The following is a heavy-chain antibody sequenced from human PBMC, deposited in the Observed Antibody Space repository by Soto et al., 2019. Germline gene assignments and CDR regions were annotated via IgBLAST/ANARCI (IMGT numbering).Heavy chain of an antibody. J-gene: IGHJ6*02. V-gene: IGHV3-23*01. CDR2: ISGSGGIT. Sequence: PGRSLRVSCAASGFTFSSYAMSWVRQAPGKGLEWVSAISGSGGITYYADSVKGRFTISRDNSKNTLYLQMNSLRAEDTAVYYCAKDRDYGEVGMDVWGQGTTATGSS. CDR1: GFTFSSYA. CDR3: AKDRDYGEVGMDV. D-gene: IGHD4-17*01.